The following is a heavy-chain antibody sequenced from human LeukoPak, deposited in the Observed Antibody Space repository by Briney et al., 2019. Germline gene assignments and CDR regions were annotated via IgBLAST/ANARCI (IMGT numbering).Heavy chain of an antibody. D-gene: IGHD6-13*01. CDR1: GGSIGRSGYY. Sequence: SETLSLTCTVSGGSIGRSGYYWGWIRQPPGKGLEWIGNIYYSGSTYYNPSLKSRVTISVDTSKNQFSLKLSSVTAADTAVYYCARSPGYSSNFFDYWGQGTQVTVSS. V-gene: IGHV4-39*07. J-gene: IGHJ4*02. CDR2: IYYSGST. CDR3: ARSPGYSSNFFDY.